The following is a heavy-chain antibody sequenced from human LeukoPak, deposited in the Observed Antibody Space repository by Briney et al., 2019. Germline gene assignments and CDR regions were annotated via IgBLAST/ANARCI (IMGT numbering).Heavy chain of an antibody. D-gene: IGHD6-19*01. CDR3: ARGLGSSIILIDY. CDR2: INHSGST. V-gene: IGHV4-34*01. J-gene: IGHJ4*02. CDR1: GGSFSGYY. Sequence: PSETLSLTCAVYGGSFSGYYWSWIRQPPGKGLEWIGEINHSGSTNYNPSLKSRVTISVGTSKNQFSLKLSSVTAADTAVYYCARGLGSSIILIDYWGQGTLVTVSS.